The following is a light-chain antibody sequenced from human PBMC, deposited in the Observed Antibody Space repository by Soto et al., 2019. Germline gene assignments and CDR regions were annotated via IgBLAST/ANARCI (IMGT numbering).Light chain of an antibody. J-gene: IGKJ1*01. CDR1: QSVSSN. CDR2: GAS. Sequence: EIVMTQSPATLSVSPGERATLSCRASQSVSSNLAWYQQKPGQAPRLLIYGASRATGIPARFSGSGSGTEFTLTISSLQSEDVAVYYCQQYNNWPPTFGQGTKVDIK. V-gene: IGKV3-15*01. CDR3: QQYNNWPPT.